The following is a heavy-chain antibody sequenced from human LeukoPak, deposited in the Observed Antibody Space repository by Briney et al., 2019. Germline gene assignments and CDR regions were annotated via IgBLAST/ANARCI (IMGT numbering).Heavy chain of an antibody. V-gene: IGHV3-48*03. CDR2: ITTSGGTI. D-gene: IGHD5-18*01. Sequence: PGGSLRLSCAASGFTFSSSEMNWVRQAPGKGLEWVSFITTSGGTIYYADSVKGRFTISRDNAKNSLYLQMNSLRTEDTAFYYCARGYSYGFEYWGRGTLVTVSS. J-gene: IGHJ4*02. CDR3: ARGYSYGFEY. CDR1: GFTFSSSE.